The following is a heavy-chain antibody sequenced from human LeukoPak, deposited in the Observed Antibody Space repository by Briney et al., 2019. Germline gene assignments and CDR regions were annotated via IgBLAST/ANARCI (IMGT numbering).Heavy chain of an antibody. CDR1: GGSISSGNYY. CDR3: AREFDL. V-gene: IGHV4-61*02. CDR2: IYTSGST. J-gene: IGHJ2*01. Sequence: SEALSLTCTVSGGSISSGNYYWNWIRQPAGKGLEWIGLIYTSGSTYYNPSLKSRLTISLDTSNNQFSLKLGSVTAADTPVYYCAREFDLRGRGTLVTVSS.